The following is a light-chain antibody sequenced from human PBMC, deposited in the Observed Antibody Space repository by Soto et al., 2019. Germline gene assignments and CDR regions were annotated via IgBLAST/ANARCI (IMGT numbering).Light chain of an antibody. CDR3: QLYAISPKT. J-gene: IGKJ1*01. Sequence: EIVMTQSPATLSVSPGERATLSCRASQTVSSTSLAWYQQRPDQAPRLLIFDASTRVTGIPDRFSGSGSGTDFTLTISRLEPEDFAVYFCQLYAISPKTFGQGTKVDIK. CDR1: QTVSSTS. CDR2: DAS. V-gene: IGKV3-20*01.